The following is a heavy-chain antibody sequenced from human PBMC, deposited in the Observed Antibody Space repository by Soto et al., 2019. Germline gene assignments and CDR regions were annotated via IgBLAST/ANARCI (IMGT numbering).Heavy chain of an antibody. Sequence: AASVKVSCKASGYIFTTYALHWVRQAPGQRLEWMGWINAGKGNTKYSQKFQDRVTMTRDTTLRTAYMELKTLTSNDTAVYYCAKARGISSARLITWFDPWGQGTLVTVSS. CDR1: GYIFTTYA. D-gene: IGHD2-2*01. J-gene: IGHJ5*02. CDR2: INAGKGNT. V-gene: IGHV1-3*01. CDR3: AKARGISSARLITWFDP.